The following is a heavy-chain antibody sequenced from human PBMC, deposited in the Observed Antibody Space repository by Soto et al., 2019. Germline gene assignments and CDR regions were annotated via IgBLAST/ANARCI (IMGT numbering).Heavy chain of an antibody. CDR2: ISSDGSSI. V-gene: IGHV3-74*01. CDR3: ARVDSSSWSDAFDI. J-gene: IGHJ3*02. CDR1: GFTFSSYW. D-gene: IGHD6-13*01. Sequence: GGSLRLSCAASGFTFSSYWMHWVRQAPGKGLVWVSRISSDGSSISYADSVKGRFTISRDNAKNTLYLQMNSLRAEDTAVYYCARVDSSSWSDAFDIWGQGTMVTVSS.